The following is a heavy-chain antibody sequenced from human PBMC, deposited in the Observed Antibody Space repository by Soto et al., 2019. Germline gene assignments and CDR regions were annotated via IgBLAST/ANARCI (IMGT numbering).Heavy chain of an antibody. J-gene: IGHJ6*02. CDR2: ISGSGGST. Sequence: GGSLRLSCAASGFTFSSYAMSRVRQAPGKGLEWVSAISGSGGSTYYADSVKGRFTISRDNSKNTLYLQMNSLRAEDTAVYYCAKEIHPLSSWNGMDVWGQGTTVTVSS. V-gene: IGHV3-23*01. D-gene: IGHD6-13*01. CDR3: AKEIHPLSSWNGMDV. CDR1: GFTFSSYA.